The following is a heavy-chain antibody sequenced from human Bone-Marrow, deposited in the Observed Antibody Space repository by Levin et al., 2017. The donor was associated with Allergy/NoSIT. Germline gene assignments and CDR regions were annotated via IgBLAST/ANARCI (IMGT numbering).Heavy chain of an antibody. CDR3: AKGGYIDS. V-gene: IGHV3-23*05. CDR1: GFTFVNYA. D-gene: IGHD3-22*01. J-gene: IGHJ4*02. Sequence: PGGSLRLSCATSGFTFVNYAMTWVRRASGKGLEFVSAIDSSGATTFYADSVKGRFTISRDNFQSTVSLQMHSLRAEDTAIYYCAKGGYIDSWGQGTLVTVSS. CDR2: IDSSGATT.